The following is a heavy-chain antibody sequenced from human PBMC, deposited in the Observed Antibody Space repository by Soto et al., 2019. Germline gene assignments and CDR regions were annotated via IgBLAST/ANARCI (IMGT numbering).Heavy chain of an antibody. CDR1: GYTFTGYY. V-gene: IGHV1-2*02. CDR2: INPNSGGT. CDR3: ARESCSGGSCYRYYYGMDV. J-gene: IGHJ6*02. Sequence: ASVKVSCKASGYTFTGYYMHWVRQAPGQGLEWMGWINPNSGGTNYAQKFQGRVTMTRDTSISTAYMELSRLRSDDTAVYYCARESCSGGSCYRYYYGMDVWGQGTTVTVSS. D-gene: IGHD2-15*01.